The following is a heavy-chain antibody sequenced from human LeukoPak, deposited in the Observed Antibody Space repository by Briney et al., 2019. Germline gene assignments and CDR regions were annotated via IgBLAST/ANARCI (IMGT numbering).Heavy chain of an antibody. Sequence: GGSLRLSCAASRFTFSSYNMNWVRQAPGKGLEWVSSISSSSSYIYYRDSVKGRFTISRDNARKSLYLQMNNLRVEDTAVYYCARDKLTRPGDFENWGQGTLVIVSS. CDR1: RFTFSSYN. J-gene: IGHJ4*02. CDR3: ARDKLTRPGDFEN. D-gene: IGHD6-6*01. V-gene: IGHV3-21*01. CDR2: ISSSSSYI.